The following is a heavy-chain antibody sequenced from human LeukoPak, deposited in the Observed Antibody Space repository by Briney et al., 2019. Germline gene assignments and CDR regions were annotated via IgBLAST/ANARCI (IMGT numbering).Heavy chain of an antibody. CDR1: GGSISSGGYY. CDR2: IYQSGST. D-gene: IGHD2-2*01. Sequence: KPSQTLSLTCTVSGGSISSGGYYWSWIRQPPGKGLEWIGNIYQSGSTYYNPSLKSRVTISVDMSKNQFSLKLSSVTAADTAVYYCARDLGLYCTSNSCGYFDYWGQGILVTVSS. V-gene: IGHV4-30-2*01. J-gene: IGHJ4*02. CDR3: ARDLGLYCTSNSCGYFDY.